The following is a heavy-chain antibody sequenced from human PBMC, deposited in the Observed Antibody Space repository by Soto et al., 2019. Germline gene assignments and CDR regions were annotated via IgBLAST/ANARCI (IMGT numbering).Heavy chain of an antibody. CDR3: ARERRWEPLLY. J-gene: IGHJ4*02. D-gene: IGHD1-26*01. Sequence: QVRLVQSGPEVKKPGASVRVSCKASGYTFANYGITWLRQTSGQGLEWLGWISGYNINTHYAQKFEDRVTLTTDKSTSTVYMELRSLKSDDTAIYFCARERRWEPLLYWGQGTLVTVSP. CDR1: GYTFANYG. CDR2: ISGYNINT. V-gene: IGHV1-18*01.